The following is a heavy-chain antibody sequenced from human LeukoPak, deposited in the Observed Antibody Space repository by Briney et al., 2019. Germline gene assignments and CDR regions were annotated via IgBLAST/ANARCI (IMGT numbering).Heavy chain of an antibody. D-gene: IGHD6-13*01. CDR3: ASGRYSSSWYSPLDY. V-gene: IGHV5-51*01. J-gene: IGHJ4*02. CDR1: GYSFTSYW. Sequence: GEPLKISCKGSGYSFTSYWIGWVRQMPGKGLEWMGIIYPGDSDTRYSPSFQGQVTISADKSISTAYLQWSSLKASDTAMYYCASGRYSSSWYSPLDYWGQGTLVTVSS. CDR2: IYPGDSDT.